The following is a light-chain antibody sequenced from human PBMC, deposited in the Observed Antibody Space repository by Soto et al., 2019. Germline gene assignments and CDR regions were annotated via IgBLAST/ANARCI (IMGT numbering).Light chain of an antibody. Sequence: EIVLTQSPGTLSLSPGERATLSCRASQSVSSSYLAWYQPKPGQAPRLLMYGASSRATGIPDRFSGSGSGTVFTLRIRRLEPEDFAVYYCQQYGSSGTFGQGTKVDIK. V-gene: IGKV3-20*01. CDR3: QQYGSSGT. J-gene: IGKJ1*01. CDR1: QSVSSSY. CDR2: GAS.